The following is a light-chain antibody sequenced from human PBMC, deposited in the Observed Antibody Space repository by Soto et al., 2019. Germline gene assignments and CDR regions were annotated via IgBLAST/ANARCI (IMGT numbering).Light chain of an antibody. CDR2: GTS. Sequence: EFVLTQSPGTLSLSPGERATLSFRASQTVRNNYLAWYQQKPGQGPSLLIYGTSTRAGGVPSRFSGSGSGTDFTLTISSLQPEDFATYFCQQGYSRPRTFGQGTKVDIK. J-gene: IGKJ1*01. CDR3: QQGYSRPRT. V-gene: IGKV3-20*01. CDR1: QTVRNNY.